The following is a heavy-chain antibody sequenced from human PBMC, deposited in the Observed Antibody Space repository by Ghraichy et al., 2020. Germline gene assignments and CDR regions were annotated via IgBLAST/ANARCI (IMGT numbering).Heavy chain of an antibody. J-gene: IGHJ4*02. CDR1: GFTFSSYA. Sequence: LSLTCAASGFTFSSYAMSWVRQAPGKGLEWVSAISGSGGSTYYADSVKGRFTISRDNSKNTLYLQMNSLRAEDTAVYYCAKDQGYSSSWSNFDYWGQGTLVTVSS. D-gene: IGHD6-13*01. CDR2: ISGSGGST. V-gene: IGHV3-23*01. CDR3: AKDQGYSSSWSNFDY.